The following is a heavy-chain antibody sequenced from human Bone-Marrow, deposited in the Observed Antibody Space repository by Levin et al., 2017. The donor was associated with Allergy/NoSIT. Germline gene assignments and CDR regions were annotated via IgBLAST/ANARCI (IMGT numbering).Heavy chain of an antibody. J-gene: IGHJ3*02. CDR1: GGSISSYY. V-gene: IGHV4-59*01. CDR3: ARVLYSGSYEKAFDI. D-gene: IGHD1-26*01. CDR2: IYYSGST. Sequence: SETLSLTCTVSGGSISSYYWSWIRQPPGKGLEWIGYIYYSGSTNYNPSLKSRVTISVDTSKNQFSLKLSSVTAADTAVYYCARVLYSGSYEKAFDIWGQGTMVTVSS.